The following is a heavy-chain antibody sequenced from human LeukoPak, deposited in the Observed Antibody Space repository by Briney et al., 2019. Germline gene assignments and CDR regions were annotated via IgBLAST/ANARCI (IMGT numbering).Heavy chain of an antibody. J-gene: IGHJ4*02. Sequence: GGSLRLSCAASGFTFSRYWMHWVRQAPGKGLVWVSRINSDGRTTIYADSVKGRFTISRDNAKNTLYLQMNSLRAEDTAVYYCAREGYYDSSGYSIRFSYWGQGTLVTVSS. CDR2: INSDGRTT. CDR3: AREGYYDSSGYSIRFSY. CDR1: GFTFSRYW. D-gene: IGHD3-22*01. V-gene: IGHV3-74*01.